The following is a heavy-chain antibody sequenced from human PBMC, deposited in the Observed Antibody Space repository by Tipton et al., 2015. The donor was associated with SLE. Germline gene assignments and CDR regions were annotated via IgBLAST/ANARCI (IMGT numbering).Heavy chain of an antibody. D-gene: IGHD1-26*01. CDR2: INHSGST. V-gene: IGHV4-34*01. J-gene: IGHJ3*02. Sequence: TLSLTCAVYGGSFSDYFWSWLRQPPGKGLEWIGEINHSGSTNYNPSLKSRVTISVDTSKNQFSLKLSSVTAADTAVYYCARGHIVGVPGAFDIWGQGTMVTVSS. CDR3: ARGHIVGVPGAFDI. CDR1: GGSFSDYF.